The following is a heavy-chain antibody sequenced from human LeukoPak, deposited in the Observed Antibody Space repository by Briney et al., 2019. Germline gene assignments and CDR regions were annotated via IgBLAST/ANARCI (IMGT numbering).Heavy chain of an antibody. D-gene: IGHD3-16*02. Sequence: GASVKVSCKASGYTLTSYAMNWVRQAPGKGLEWMGGFDPEDGETIYAQKFQGRVTMTEDTSTDTAYMELSSLRSEDTAVYYCATTVVWGSYRSHTLWAFDIWGQGTMVTVSS. V-gene: IGHV1-24*01. CDR3: ATTVVWGSYRSHTLWAFDI. CDR2: FDPEDGET. CDR1: GYTLTSYA. J-gene: IGHJ3*02.